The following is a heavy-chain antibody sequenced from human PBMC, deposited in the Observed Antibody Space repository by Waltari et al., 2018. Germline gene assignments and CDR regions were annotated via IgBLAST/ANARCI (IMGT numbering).Heavy chain of an antibody. J-gene: IGHJ4*02. CDR2: VDPEEGET. CDR1: GSPPTELS. V-gene: IGHV1-24*01. CDR3: ATEQLGKSGFDY. D-gene: IGHD6-13*01. Sequence: QVHLVQSGAEVKQSGASVKVSCSASGSPPTELSMHCARQAPGKVREWVGCVDPEEGETINAQKYQSRVTMTEDTSTDTAYMELSSLGTEDTAVYYCATEQLGKSGFDYWGQGTLVTVSS.